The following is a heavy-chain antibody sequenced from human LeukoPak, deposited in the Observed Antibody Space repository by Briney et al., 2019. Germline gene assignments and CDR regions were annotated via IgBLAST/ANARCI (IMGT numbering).Heavy chain of an antibody. V-gene: IGHV4-31*03. J-gene: IGHJ4*02. CDR3: ATQTTVTTRAFDY. CDR2: IYYSGST. D-gene: IGHD4-17*01. CDR1: GGSISSGGYY. Sequence: PSETLSLTCTVSGGSISSGGYYWSWIRQHPGTGLEWIGYIYYSGSTYYNPSLKSRVTISVDTSKNQFSLKLSSVTAADTAVYYCATQTTVTTRAFDYWGQGTLVTVSS.